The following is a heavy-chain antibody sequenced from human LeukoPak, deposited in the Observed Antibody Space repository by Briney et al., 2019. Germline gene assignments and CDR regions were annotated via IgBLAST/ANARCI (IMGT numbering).Heavy chain of an antibody. D-gene: IGHD6-19*01. CDR3: ARYGNDWYPLDY. CDR2: VNPNSGGT. J-gene: IGHJ4*02. V-gene: IGHV1-2*02. CDR1: GYTFTDSY. Sequence: ASVKVSCTASGYTFTDSYMHWVRQAPGQGLEWMGWVNPNSGGTNYAQKFQGRVTMTSDTSISTAYMELSSLRSDDTALYYCARYGNDWYPLDYWGQGTLVTVSS.